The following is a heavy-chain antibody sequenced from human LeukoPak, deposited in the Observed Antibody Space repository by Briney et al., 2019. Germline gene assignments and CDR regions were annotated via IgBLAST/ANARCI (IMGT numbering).Heavy chain of an antibody. Sequence: GGSLRLSCAASGFTFSSYAMHWVRQAPGKGLEWVAVISYDGSNKYYADSVKGRFTISRDNSKNTLYLQMNSLRAEDTAVYYCARVGFPGIAAAGTFDYWGQGTLVTVSS. J-gene: IGHJ4*02. CDR3: ARVGFPGIAAAGTFDY. CDR2: ISYDGSNK. D-gene: IGHD6-13*01. V-gene: IGHV3-30*04. CDR1: GFTFSSYA.